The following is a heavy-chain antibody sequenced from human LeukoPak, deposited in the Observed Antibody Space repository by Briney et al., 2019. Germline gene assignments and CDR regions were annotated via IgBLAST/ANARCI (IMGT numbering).Heavy chain of an antibody. CDR2: INPSGGST. V-gene: IGHV1-46*01. J-gene: IGHJ4*02. CDR3: ARVLELAGRWDSSGPSLVY. D-gene: IGHD3-22*01. CDR1: GYTFTSYY. Sequence: GASVKVSCKASGYTFTSYYMHWVRQAPGQGLEWMGIINPSGGSTSYAQKFQGRVTMTRDTSTSTVYMELSSLRSEDTAVYYCARVLELAGRWDSSGPSLVYWGQGTLVTVSS.